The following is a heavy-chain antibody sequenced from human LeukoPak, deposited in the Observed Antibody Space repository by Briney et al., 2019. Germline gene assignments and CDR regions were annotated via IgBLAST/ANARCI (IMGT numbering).Heavy chain of an antibody. CDR3: ARGRTPLKLMVRRVTYFDY. V-gene: IGHV4-34*01. Sequence: SETLSLTCAVYGGSFSGYYWSWIRQPPGKGLEWIGEINHSGSTNYNPSLKSRVTISVDTSKNQSSLKLSSVTAADTAVYYCARGRTPLKLMVRRVTYFDYWGQGTLVTVSS. CDR2: INHSGST. D-gene: IGHD3-10*01. CDR1: GGSFSGYY. J-gene: IGHJ4*02.